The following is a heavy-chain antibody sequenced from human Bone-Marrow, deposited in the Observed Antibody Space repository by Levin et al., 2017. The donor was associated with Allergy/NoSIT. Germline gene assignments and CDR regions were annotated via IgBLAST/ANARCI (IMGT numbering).Heavy chain of an antibody. CDR3: ARGQCSSNSCYNTWGYFDY. Sequence: PSETLSLTCTVSGGSISNYYWSWIRQPPGKGLEWIGYIYYSGSTNYNPSLKSRVTISIDPSKNQFSLKLSSVTAADTAVYYCARGQCSSNSCYNTWGYFDYWGQGTLVTVSS. CDR1: GGSISNYY. J-gene: IGHJ4*02. D-gene: IGHD2-2*01. V-gene: IGHV4-59*01. CDR2: IYYSGST.